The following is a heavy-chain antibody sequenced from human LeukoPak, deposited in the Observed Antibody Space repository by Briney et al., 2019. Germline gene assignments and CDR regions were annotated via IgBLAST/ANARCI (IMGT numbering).Heavy chain of an antibody. CDR3: ARDSSGGQPGAFDI. D-gene: IGHD3-22*01. V-gene: IGHV3-30*02. J-gene: IGHJ3*02. CDR2: IRYDGSNK. Sequence: GRSLRLSCAASGFAFSSYGMHWVRQAPGKGLEWVAFIRYDGSNKYYADSVKGRFTISRDNSKNTLYLQMNSLRAEDTAVYYCARDSSGGQPGAFDIWGQGTMVTVSS. CDR1: GFAFSSYG.